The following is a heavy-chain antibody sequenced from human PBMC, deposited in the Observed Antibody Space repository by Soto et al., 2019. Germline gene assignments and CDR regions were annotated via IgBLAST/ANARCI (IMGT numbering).Heavy chain of an antibody. CDR2: IYHSGST. J-gene: IGHJ5*02. CDR3: ARVPGP. CDR1: GGSISSGGYS. V-gene: IGHV4-30-2*01. D-gene: IGHD3-10*01. Sequence: SETLSLTYAVSGGSISSGGYSWSWIRQPPGKGLEWIGYIYHSGSTYYNPSLKSRVTISVDRSKNQFSLKLSSVTAADTAVYYCARVPGPWGQGTLVTVSS.